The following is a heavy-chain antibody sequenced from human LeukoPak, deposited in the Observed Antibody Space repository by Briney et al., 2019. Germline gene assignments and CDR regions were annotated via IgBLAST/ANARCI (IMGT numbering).Heavy chain of an antibody. Sequence: GASVKVSCKASGGTFSSYAISWVRQAPGQGLEWMGRIIPIFGTANYAQKFQGRVTITTDESTSTAYMELSSLRSEDTAVYYCARQVWSGYCTFDYWGQGTLVTVSS. J-gene: IGHJ4*02. CDR2: IIPIFGTA. D-gene: IGHD3-3*01. CDR3: ARQVWSGYCTFDY. CDR1: GGTFSSYA. V-gene: IGHV1-69*05.